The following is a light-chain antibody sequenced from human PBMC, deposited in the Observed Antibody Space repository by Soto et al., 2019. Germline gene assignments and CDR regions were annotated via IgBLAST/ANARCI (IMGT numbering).Light chain of an antibody. CDR2: RAS. CDR3: QQYHYWLALT. V-gene: IGKV3-15*01. CDR1: QSVGSS. J-gene: IGKJ4*01. Sequence: EIVMTQSPATLSVSPGERATHSCRASQSVGSSLAWYQQKPGQGPRLLIYRASTRPTGIPPRFSGSGSGTEFTLTISSLQYEDFAVYYCQQYHYWLALTFGGGTKVEIK.